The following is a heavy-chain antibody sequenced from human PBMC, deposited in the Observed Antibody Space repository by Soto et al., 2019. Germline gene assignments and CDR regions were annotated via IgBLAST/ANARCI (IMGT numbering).Heavy chain of an antibody. Sequence: SETLSLTCTVSGGSISSHYWSWIRQPPGKGLEWIGYIFYNGNIKYNPSLKGRVSISLDTSKQQFSAKLTSVTPSDTAVYYCARHEGDQDVPRSTVGFDLWGRGTLVTVSS. CDR3: ARHEGDQDVPRSTVGFDL. J-gene: IGHJ2*01. D-gene: IGHD3-16*01. CDR2: IFYNGNI. V-gene: IGHV4-59*08. CDR1: GGSISSHY.